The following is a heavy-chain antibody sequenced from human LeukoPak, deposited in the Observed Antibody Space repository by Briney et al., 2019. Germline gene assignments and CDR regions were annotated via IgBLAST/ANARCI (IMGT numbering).Heavy chain of an antibody. Sequence: GGSLRLSCAASGFTFSSYSMNWVRQAPGKGLVWVSSIISSSRYIYYADSVKGRFTISRDNAKSSLYLQMNSLRAEDTAVYYCARAGASGTKEDGMDVWGHGTTVTVSS. J-gene: IGHJ6*02. CDR3: ARAGASGTKEDGMDV. D-gene: IGHD1-1*01. V-gene: IGHV3-21*01. CDR2: IISSSRYI. CDR1: GFTFSSYS.